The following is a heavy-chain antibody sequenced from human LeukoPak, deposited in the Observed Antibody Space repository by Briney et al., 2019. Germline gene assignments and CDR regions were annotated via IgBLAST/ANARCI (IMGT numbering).Heavy chain of an antibody. J-gene: IGHJ4*02. Sequence: SVKVSCKASGGTLSSYAISWVRQAPGQGLEWMGGIIPIFGTANYAQKFQGRVTITADKSTSTAYMELSSLRSEDTAVYYCAREGSGDRAFDYWGQGTLVTVSS. CDR2: IIPIFGTA. V-gene: IGHV1-69*06. CDR3: AREGSGDRAFDY. D-gene: IGHD7-27*01. CDR1: GGTLSSYA.